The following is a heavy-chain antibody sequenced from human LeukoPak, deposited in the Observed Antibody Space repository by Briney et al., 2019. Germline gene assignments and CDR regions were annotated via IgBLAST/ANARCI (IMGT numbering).Heavy chain of an antibody. D-gene: IGHD2-2*01. CDR2: SYPGESNT. Sequence: GDSLLICGTGCFYCITSYWHGGGRPLAREGLGGMGISYPGESNTRYSPSFQGQFTISTDKSISTAYLQRSSLKASDTAMYYCARQVEYCSSTSCSTPFDPWGQGTLVTVSS. J-gene: IGHJ5*02. CDR3: ARQVEYCSSTSCSTPFDP. CDR1: FYCITSYW. V-gene: IGHV5-51*01.